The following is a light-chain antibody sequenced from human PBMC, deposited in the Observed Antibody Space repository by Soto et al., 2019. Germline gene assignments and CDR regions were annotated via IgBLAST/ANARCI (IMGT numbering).Light chain of an antibody. CDR2: DAS. V-gene: IGKV3-20*01. CDR3: QQYGRSPT. Sequence: GFTQSPYTLSLSPGERATLSCRASQSFRSNYLAWYQQKLGQAPRLLIYDASRRATGIPDRFSGSGSGTEFTLTISRLEPEDFVVYYCQQYGRSPTFGQGTKVAIK. J-gene: IGKJ1*01. CDR1: QSFRSNY.